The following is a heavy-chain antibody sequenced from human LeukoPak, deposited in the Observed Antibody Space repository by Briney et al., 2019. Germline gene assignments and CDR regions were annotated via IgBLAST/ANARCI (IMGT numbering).Heavy chain of an antibody. V-gene: IGHV3-21*01. CDR1: GFTFSSYS. J-gene: IGHJ6*02. CDR3: ARGSVAGAYYYYGMDV. CDR2: IRSSSSYI. D-gene: IGHD4-23*01. Sequence: GGSLRLSCAASGFTFSSYSMNWVRQAPGKWLDWVSSIRSSSSYIYYADSVKGRFTISRDNAKNSLYLQMNSLRAEDTAVYYCARGSVAGAYYYYGMDVWGQGTTVSVSS.